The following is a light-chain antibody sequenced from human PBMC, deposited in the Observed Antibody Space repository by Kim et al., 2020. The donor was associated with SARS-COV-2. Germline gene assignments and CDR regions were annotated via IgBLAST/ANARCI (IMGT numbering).Light chain of an antibody. V-gene: IGLV3-1*01. CDR1: KLGDKY. Sequence: SYELTQPPSVSVSPGQTASITCSGDKLGDKYACWYQQKPGQSPVLVIYQDSKRPSGIPERFSGSNSGNTATLTISGTQAMDEADYYCQARDRSTYV. CDR2: QDS. CDR3: QARDRSTYV. J-gene: IGLJ1*01.